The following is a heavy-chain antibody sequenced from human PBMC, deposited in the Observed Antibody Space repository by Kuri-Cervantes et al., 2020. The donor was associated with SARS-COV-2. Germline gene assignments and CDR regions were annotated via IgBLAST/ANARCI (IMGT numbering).Heavy chain of an antibody. D-gene: IGHD6-6*01. J-gene: IGHJ6*03. CDR1: GSTFSSYS. CDR2: ISSSSSTI. Sequence: GSLRLSCAASGSTFSSYSMNWVRQAPGKGLEWVSYISSSSSTIYYADSVKGRFTISRDNAKNSLYLQMNSLRAEDTAVYYCARRIRIAARPHYMDVWGKGTTVTVSS. CDR3: ARRIRIAARPHYMDV. V-gene: IGHV3-48*04.